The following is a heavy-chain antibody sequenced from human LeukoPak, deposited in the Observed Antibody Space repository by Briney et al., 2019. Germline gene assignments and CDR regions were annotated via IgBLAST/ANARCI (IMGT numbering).Heavy chain of an antibody. CDR2: IRNKANSYTT. Sequence: GGSLRLSCAASGFTFSSYAMSWVRQAPGKGLDWVGRIRNKANSYTTEYAASVKGRFTISRDDSKNSLYLQMNSLKIEDTAVYYCAKAHPRSRFDSWGQGTLVTVSS. D-gene: IGHD2-15*01. CDR1: GFTFSSYA. J-gene: IGHJ4*02. CDR3: AKAHPRSRFDS. V-gene: IGHV3-72*01.